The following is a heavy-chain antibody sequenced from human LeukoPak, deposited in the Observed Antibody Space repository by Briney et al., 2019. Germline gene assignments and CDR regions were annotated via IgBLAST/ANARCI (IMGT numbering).Heavy chain of an antibody. J-gene: IGHJ4*02. D-gene: IGHD3-22*01. CDR2: INPSGGST. CDR1: GYTFTSYY. V-gene: IGHV1-46*01. CDR3: ARESYDSSGYSALFDY. Sequence: ASVKVSCKASGYTFTSYYMHWVRQAPGQGLEWMGIINPSGGSTSYAQKFQGRVTMTRDTSTSTVYMELSSLRSEDTAVYYCARESYDSSGYSALFDYWGQGTLVTVSS.